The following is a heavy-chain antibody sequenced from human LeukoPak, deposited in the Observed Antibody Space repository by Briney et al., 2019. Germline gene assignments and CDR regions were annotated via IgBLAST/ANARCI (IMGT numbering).Heavy chain of an antibody. CDR2: INPNSGGT. J-gene: IGHJ6*02. CDR3: ATLMITFGGVLLYGMDV. D-gene: IGHD3-16*01. Sequence: GASVKVSCKASGYTFTGYYMHWVRQAPGQGLEWMGRINPNSGGTNYAQKFQGRVTMTRDTSISTAYMELRSLRSDDTAVYYCATLMITFGGVLLYGMDVWGQGTTVTVSS. CDR1: GYTFTGYY. V-gene: IGHV1-2*06.